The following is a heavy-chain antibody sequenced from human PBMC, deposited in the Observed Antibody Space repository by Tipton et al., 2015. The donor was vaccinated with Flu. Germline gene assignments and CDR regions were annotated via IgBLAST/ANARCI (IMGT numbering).Heavy chain of an antibody. V-gene: IGHV4-4*07. D-gene: IGHD3-3*01. CDR2: IYTSGST. J-gene: IGHJ2*01. CDR1: GGSISSYY. Sequence: TLSLTCTVSGGSISSYYWSWIRQPAGKGLEWIGRIYTSGSTNYNPSLKSRVTMSVDTSKNQFSLKLSSVTAADTAVYYCARDKHENDFWSGYSNWYFDLWGRGTLVTVSS. CDR3: ARDKHENDFWSGYSNWYFDL.